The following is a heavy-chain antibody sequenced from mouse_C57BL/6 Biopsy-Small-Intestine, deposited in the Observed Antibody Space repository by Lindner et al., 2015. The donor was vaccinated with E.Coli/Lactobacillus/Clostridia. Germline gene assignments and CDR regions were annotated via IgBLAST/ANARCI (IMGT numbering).Heavy chain of an antibody. CDR2: IRSKSNNYAT. Sequence: VQLQESGGGLVQPKGSMKLSCAASGFSFKTYAMNWVRQAPGKGLEWVARIRSKSNNYATYYADSVKDRFTISRDDSESMLYLQMNNLKTEDTAMYYCVRQRGNYGNYYAMVLLGSRNLSHRLL. V-gene: IGHV10-1*01. J-gene: IGHJ4*01. CDR3: VRQRGNYGNYYAMVL. CDR1: GFSFKTYA. D-gene: IGHD2-1*01.